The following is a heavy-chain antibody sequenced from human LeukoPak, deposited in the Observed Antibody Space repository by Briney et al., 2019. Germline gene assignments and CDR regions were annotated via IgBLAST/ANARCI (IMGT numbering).Heavy chain of an antibody. CDR3: ARLIAAAGTRVDY. CDR1: GGSISSGGYS. D-gene: IGHD6-13*01. V-gene: IGHV4-30-2*01. Sequence: SETLSLTCAVSGGSISSGGYSWSWIRQPPGKGLEWIGEINHSGSTNYNPSLKSRVTISVDTSKNQFSLKLSSVTAADTAVYYCARLIAAAGTRVDYWGQGTLVTVSS. J-gene: IGHJ4*02. CDR2: INHSGST.